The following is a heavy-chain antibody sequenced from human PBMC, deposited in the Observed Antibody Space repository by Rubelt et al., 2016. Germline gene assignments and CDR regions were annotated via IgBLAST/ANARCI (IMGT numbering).Heavy chain of an antibody. V-gene: IGHV4-34*01. Sequence: QVQLQQWGAGLLKPSETLSLTCAVFGGSFSGYYWTWIRQPPGKGLEWIGEINHSGSANYNLSLKSRLTISVDTSKNQVSLKLSSVTAADTAVYYCARDKLPRYGMDVWGQGTTVTVSS. CDR3: ARDKLPRYGMDV. CDR2: INHSGSA. CDR1: GGSFSGYY. D-gene: IGHD5-24*01. J-gene: IGHJ6*02.